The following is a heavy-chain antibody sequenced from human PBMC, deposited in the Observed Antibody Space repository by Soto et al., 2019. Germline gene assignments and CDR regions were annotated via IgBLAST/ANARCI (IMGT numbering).Heavy chain of an antibody. J-gene: IGHJ5*02. Sequence: QVQLVQSGAEVKKPGASVKVSCKASGYTFTSYGISWVRQAPGQGLEWMGWISAYNGNTNYAKKLQGRVTMTTDTSTSTAYMELRSMRSDDTAVYYCARDKVTIFGGGWFDPWGQGTLVTVSS. CDR2: ISAYNGNT. CDR1: GYTFTSYG. CDR3: ARDKVTIFGGGWFDP. V-gene: IGHV1-18*01. D-gene: IGHD3-3*01.